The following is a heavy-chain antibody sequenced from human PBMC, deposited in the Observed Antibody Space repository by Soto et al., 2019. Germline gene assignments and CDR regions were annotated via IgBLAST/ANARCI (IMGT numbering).Heavy chain of an antibody. Sequence: GGPLRLSCAASGFTFSGSAMHWVRQASGKGLEWVGRIRSKANTYATAYGVSVKGRFTISRDDSRNTAYLQMNSLKTEDTAVYYCARGVYDFWSGHPKRLDYWGQGTVVTVSS. D-gene: IGHD3-3*01. V-gene: IGHV3-73*01. CDR2: IRSKANTYAT. CDR1: GFTFSGSA. CDR3: ARGVYDFWSGHPKRLDY. J-gene: IGHJ4*02.